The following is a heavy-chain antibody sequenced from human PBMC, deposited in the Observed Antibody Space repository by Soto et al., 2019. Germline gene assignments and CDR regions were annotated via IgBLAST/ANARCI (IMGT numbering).Heavy chain of an antibody. CDR1: GYTFSKYW. CDR2: IYPGDSDA. V-gene: IGHV5-51*01. J-gene: IGHJ4*02. CDR3: ARQGGEYNTMSDY. Sequence: PEESLKISCKGSGYTFSKYWIGWVRQPPGKGLEWMGMIYPGDSDARYSPSFEGQVTFSVDKSINTAYLQWNSLKASDTAMYYCARQGGEYNTMSDYWGQGTLVTVSS. D-gene: IGHD3-10*01.